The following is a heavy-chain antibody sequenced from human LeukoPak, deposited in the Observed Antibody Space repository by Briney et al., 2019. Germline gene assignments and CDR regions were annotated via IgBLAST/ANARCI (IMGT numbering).Heavy chain of an antibody. CDR2: INAGNGNT. Sequence: GASVKVSCKASGYTFTSYAMHWVRQAPGQRLEWMGWINAGNGNTKYSQKFQGRVTITRDTSASTAYMELSSLRSEDTAVYYCATRNYYGSGSYYMGFDYWGQGTLVTVSS. CDR3: ATRNYYGSGSYYMGFDY. CDR1: GYTFTSYA. J-gene: IGHJ4*02. V-gene: IGHV1-3*01. D-gene: IGHD3-10*01.